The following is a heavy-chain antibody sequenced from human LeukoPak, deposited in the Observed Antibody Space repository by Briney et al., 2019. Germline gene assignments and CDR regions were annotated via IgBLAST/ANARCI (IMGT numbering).Heavy chain of an antibody. V-gene: IGHV3-9*01. J-gene: IGHJ4*02. CDR2: ISWSSGSI. D-gene: IGHD3-10*01. Sequence: GRSLRLSCAASGFTFDDYAMHWVRQAPGKGLEWVSGISWSSGSIAYADSVKGRFTISRDNAKNSLYLQMNSLRAEDTALYYCAKDLVRRALHFFDYWGQGTLVTVSS. CDR1: GFTFDDYA. CDR3: AKDLVRRALHFFDY.